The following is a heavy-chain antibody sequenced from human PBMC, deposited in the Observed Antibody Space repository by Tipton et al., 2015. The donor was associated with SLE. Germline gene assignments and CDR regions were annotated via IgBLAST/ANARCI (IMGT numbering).Heavy chain of an antibody. J-gene: IGHJ6*02. CDR1: GLTFSRYS. Sequence: SLRLSCAASGLTFSRYSMHWVRQAPGKGLESVAVISNDGGNAYYADSVKGRFTISRDNSKNTLYLQMNSLRAEDTAVYYCERENGDGYNSMDVWGQGTTVTVSS. V-gene: IGHV3-30*04. D-gene: IGHD5-24*01. CDR2: ISNDGGNA. CDR3: ERENGDGYNSMDV.